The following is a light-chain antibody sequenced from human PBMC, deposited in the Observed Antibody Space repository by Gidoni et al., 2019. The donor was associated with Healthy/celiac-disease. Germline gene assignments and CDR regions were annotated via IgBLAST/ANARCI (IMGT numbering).Light chain of an antibody. V-gene: IGKV1-33*01. CDR2: DAA. CDR1: QDIRNY. CDR3: QQDDNLPRT. J-gene: IGKJ4*01. Sequence: IHMTQSPSSLSASVGDRVTITCQASQDIRNYLNWYQQKPGKAPKLLIYDAANLETGVPSRFSGSGSGTDVTVTISSLKPEDMATYYCQQDDNLPRTFGGGTKVEIK.